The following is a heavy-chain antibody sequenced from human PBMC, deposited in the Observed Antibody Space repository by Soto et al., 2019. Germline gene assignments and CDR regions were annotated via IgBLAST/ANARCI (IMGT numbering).Heavy chain of an antibody. CDR2: ISAYSGNT. Sequence: QVHLVQSGCEVKEPGASVKVSCKASGFTFTTYGFSWVRQAPGQGLEWMGWISAYSGNTNYVQKLQRRVTMTTDKSPSTAYMDLMSRVSDDTAIYYCAWHYGPGSHYFVNFDYWGQGTPVTVSS. V-gene: IGHV1-18*01. J-gene: IGHJ4*02. CDR3: AWHYGPGSHYFVNFDY. CDR1: GFTFTTYG. D-gene: IGHD3-10*01.